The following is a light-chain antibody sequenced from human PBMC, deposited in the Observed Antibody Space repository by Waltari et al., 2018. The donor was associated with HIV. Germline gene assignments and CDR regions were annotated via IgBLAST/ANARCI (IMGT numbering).Light chain of an antibody. Sequence: QSVLTQPPSSSGTPGQGVTITRSGLRSNIGRNSVDWHQQLPGTTPKLLIYRNNQRPSVVPDRFSGSKSGTSASLAISVLRSEDEADYYCAAWDASLSGNWVFGGGTKLTVL. J-gene: IGLJ3*02. CDR3: AAWDASLSGNWV. CDR2: RNN. V-gene: IGLV1-47*01. CDR1: RSNIGRNS.